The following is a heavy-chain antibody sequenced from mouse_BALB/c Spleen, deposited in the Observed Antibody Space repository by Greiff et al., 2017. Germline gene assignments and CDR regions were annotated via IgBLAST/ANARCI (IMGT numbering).Heavy chain of an antibody. V-gene: IGHV5-6*01. CDR3: ARRAYGNYDYYFDY. J-gene: IGHJ2*01. CDR2: ISSGGSYT. D-gene: IGHD2-1*01. CDR1: GFTFSSYG. Sequence: EVQRVESGGDIVKPGGSLKLSCAASGFTFSSYGMSWVRQTPDKRLEWVATISSGGSYTYYPDSVKGRFTISRDNAKNTLYLQMSSLKSEDTAMYYCARRAYGNYDYYFDYWGQGTTLTVSS.